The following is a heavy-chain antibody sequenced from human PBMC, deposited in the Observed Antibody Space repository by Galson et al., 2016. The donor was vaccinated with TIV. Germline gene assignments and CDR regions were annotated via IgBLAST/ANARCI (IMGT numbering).Heavy chain of an antibody. V-gene: IGHV3-21*01. CDR2: SSSSGRFT. D-gene: IGHD2/OR15-2a*01. CDR1: GFTFSAYA. Sequence: SLRLSCAGFGFTFSAYAIHWVRQAPGKGLEWVSSSSSSGRFTYYAESLRGRITISRDRARSSLHLQMNSLRPEDTAVYFCAGVKDDGEYSFGAFDYWGQGTMVTASS. J-gene: IGHJ4*02. CDR3: AGVKDDGEYSFGAFDY.